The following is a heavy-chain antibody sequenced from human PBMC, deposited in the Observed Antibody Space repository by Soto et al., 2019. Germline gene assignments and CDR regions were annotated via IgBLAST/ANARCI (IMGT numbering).Heavy chain of an antibody. V-gene: IGHV1-18*01. Sequence: ASVKVSCKASGYTFTSYGISWVRQAPGQGLEWMGWISAYNGNTNYAQKLQGRVTMTTDTSTSTAYMELRSLRSDDTAVYYCAVVIAVAGYSDYWGQGTLVTVSS. CDR1: GYTFTSYG. D-gene: IGHD6-19*01. J-gene: IGHJ4*02. CDR2: ISAYNGNT. CDR3: AVVIAVAGYSDY.